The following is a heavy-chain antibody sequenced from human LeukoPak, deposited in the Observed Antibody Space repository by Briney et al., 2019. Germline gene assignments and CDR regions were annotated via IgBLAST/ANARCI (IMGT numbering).Heavy chain of an antibody. CDR2: IYPGDSDT. Sequence: GESLKISCKGSGYSFTSYWIGWVRQMPGKGLEWMGIIYPGDSDTRYSPSFQGQVTISAGKSISTAYLQWSSLKASDTAMYYCANHRAVAENYYYMDVWGKGTTVTVSS. V-gene: IGHV5-51*01. CDR1: GYSFTSYW. CDR3: ANHRAVAENYYYMDV. D-gene: IGHD6-19*01. J-gene: IGHJ6*03.